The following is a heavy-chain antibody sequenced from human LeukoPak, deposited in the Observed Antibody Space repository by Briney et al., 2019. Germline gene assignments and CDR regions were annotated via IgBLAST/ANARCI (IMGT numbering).Heavy chain of an antibody. CDR2: IYGSGGST. V-gene: IGHV3-23*01. D-gene: IGHD5-18*01. Sequence: GGSLRLSCAASGFTFSSYAMSWVRQAPGKGLEWVSAIYGSGGSTYYADSVKGRFTISRDNSKNTLYLQMNSLRAEDTAVYYCAKDGEIQLWPSDAFDIWGQGTMVTVSS. CDR1: GFTFSSYA. J-gene: IGHJ3*02. CDR3: AKDGEIQLWPSDAFDI.